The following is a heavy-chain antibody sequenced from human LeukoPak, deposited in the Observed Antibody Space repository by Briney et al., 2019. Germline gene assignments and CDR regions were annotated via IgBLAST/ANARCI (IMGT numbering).Heavy chain of an antibody. J-gene: IGHJ4*02. D-gene: IGHD6-6*01. V-gene: IGHV4-4*07. CDR1: GGSIRNYY. CDR2: IYTSGST. CDR3: ARVTYSSSSMSLDAFDI. Sequence: PSETLSLTCTVSGGSIRNYYWSWIRQPAGKGLEWIGRIYTSGSTNYNPSLKSRVTMSVDTSKNQLSLKLSSMTAADTAVYYCARVTYSSSSMSLDAFDIWGQGTLVTVSS.